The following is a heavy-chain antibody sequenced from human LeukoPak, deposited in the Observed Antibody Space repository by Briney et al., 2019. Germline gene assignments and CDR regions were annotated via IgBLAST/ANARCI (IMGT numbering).Heavy chain of an antibody. J-gene: IGHJ6*02. CDR1: GYTFTSYD. CDR3: ARGLHFTMVRGGTTNYYYGMDV. Sequence: SVKVSCKASGYTFTSYDINWVRQAPGQGLEWLGRIIPIVGITNYAQKFQGRVTIIADNSTRTAYMELSSLTSEDTAVYYCARGLHFTMVRGGTTNYYYGMDVWGQGTSVTVSS. D-gene: IGHD3-10*01. CDR2: IIPIVGIT. V-gene: IGHV1-69*04.